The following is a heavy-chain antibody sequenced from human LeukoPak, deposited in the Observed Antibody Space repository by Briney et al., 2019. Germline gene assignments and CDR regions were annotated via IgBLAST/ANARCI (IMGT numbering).Heavy chain of an antibody. V-gene: IGHV3-21*01. CDR3: APPPIAATGN. D-gene: IGHD6-13*01. J-gene: IGHJ4*02. Sequence: GGSLRLSCAASGFTFRSYSMNWVRQAPGKGLEWVSSISSSSNYIYYADSVKDRFTISRDNAKKSLYLQMNSLRAEDTAVYYCAPPPIAATGNWGQGTLVTVSS. CDR1: GFTFRSYS. CDR2: ISSSSNYI.